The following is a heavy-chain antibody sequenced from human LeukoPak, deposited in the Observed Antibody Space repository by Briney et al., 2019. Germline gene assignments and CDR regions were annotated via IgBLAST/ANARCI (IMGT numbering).Heavy chain of an antibody. V-gene: IGHV3-33*08. J-gene: IGHJ6*02. CDR3: AREQTYYDILTGYYTGYYYYGMDV. D-gene: IGHD3-9*01. Sequence: TGGSLRLSCAASGFTFSSYTMNWVRQAPGKGLEWVAVIWYDGSNKYYADSVKGRFTISRDNSRNTLYLQMNSLRAEDTAVYYCAREQTYYDILTGYYTGYYYYGMDVWGQGTTVTVSS. CDR1: GFTFSSYT. CDR2: IWYDGSNK.